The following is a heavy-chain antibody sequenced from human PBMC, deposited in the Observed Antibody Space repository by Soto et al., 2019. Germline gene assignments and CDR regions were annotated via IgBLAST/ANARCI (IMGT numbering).Heavy chain of an antibody. J-gene: IGHJ6*02. V-gene: IGHV3-53*02. Sequence: EVQLVETGGGLIQPGGSLRLSCAASGFTVSSNYMSWVRQAPGKGLEWVSVIYSGGSTYYADSVKGRFTISRDNSKNTLYLQMNSLRAEDTAVYYCARDLTTVTPDYYGMDVWGQGTTVTVSS. CDR3: ARDLTTVTPDYYGMDV. CDR2: IYSGGST. D-gene: IGHD4-4*01. CDR1: GFTVSSNY.